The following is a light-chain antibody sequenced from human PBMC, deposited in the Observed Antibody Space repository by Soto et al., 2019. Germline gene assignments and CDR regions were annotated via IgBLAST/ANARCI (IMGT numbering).Light chain of an antibody. CDR1: QSVRSNY. Sequence: EVVLTQSPDTLSLSPGERVTLSCRASQSVRSNYLAWYQKKPGQAPRVLIYGASSRATGIPDRFSGSGSGTDFSLTISRLEPEDFAVYYCQQYGSSPITFGQGTRLEI. CDR2: GAS. CDR3: QQYGSSPIT. V-gene: IGKV3-20*01. J-gene: IGKJ5*01.